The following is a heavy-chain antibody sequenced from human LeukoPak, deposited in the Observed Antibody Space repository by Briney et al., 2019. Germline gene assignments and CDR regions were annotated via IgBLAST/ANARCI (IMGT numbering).Heavy chain of an antibody. CDR1: GGSISSSSYY. Sequence: ETLSLTCTVSGGSISSSSYYWGWIRQPPGKGLEWVSAISGSGGSTYYADSVKGRFTISRDNSKNTLYLQMNSLRAEDTAVYYCAKDGYDFWTTLYYFDYWGQGTLVTVSS. CDR3: AKDGYDFWTTLYYFDY. CDR2: ISGSGGST. J-gene: IGHJ4*02. V-gene: IGHV3-23*01. D-gene: IGHD3-3*01.